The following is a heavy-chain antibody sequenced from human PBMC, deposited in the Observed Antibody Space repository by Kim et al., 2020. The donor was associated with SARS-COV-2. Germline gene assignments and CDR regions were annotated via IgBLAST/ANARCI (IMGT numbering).Heavy chain of an antibody. CDR1: GFTFSSYG. CDR2: IWYDGSNK. V-gene: IGHV3-33*01. CDR3: ARENHEKDYVGNFFDY. J-gene: IGHJ4*02. Sequence: GGSLRLSCAASGFTFSSYGMHWVRQAPGKGLEWVAVIWYDGSNKYYADSVKGRFTISRDNSKNTLYLQMNSLRAEDTAVYYCARENHEKDYVGNFFDYWGQGTLVTVSS. D-gene: IGHD4-17*01.